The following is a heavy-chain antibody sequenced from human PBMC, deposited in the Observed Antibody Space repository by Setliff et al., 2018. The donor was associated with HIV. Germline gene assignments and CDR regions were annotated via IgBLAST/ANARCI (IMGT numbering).Heavy chain of an antibody. CDR2: IKEDGSEK. V-gene: IGHV3-7*03. CDR3: ARGHYSRSSG. Sequence: GESLKISCAASGFTFSHAWMSWVRQAPGKGLEYVAIIKEDGSEKYYVDSVKGRFTTSRDNAKNTLYLQMNSLGADDTAVYYCARGHYSRSSGWGQGTLVTVSS. D-gene: IGHD6-6*01. J-gene: IGHJ4*02. CDR1: GFTFSHAW.